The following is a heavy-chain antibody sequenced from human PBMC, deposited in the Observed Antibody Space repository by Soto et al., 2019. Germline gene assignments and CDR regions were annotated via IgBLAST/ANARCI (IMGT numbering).Heavy chain of an antibody. V-gene: IGHV3-11*01. D-gene: IGHD3-10*01. Sequence: QVQLVESGGGLVKPGGSLRLSCAASGFTFSDYYMSWIRQTPGKGVEWLAYISSSGSIIKFADSLKGRFTISRDNAKRSLFLQMNSLRAEDTAVYYCARQGTTIGEGMYWYLDLWGRGTLVTVSS. CDR2: ISSSGSII. CDR1: GFTFSDYY. J-gene: IGHJ2*01. CDR3: ARQGTTIGEGMYWYLDL.